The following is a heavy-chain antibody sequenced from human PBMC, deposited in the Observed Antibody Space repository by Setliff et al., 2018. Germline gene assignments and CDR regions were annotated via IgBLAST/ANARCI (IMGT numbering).Heavy chain of an antibody. CDR3: VRSINGYQQRYDY. Sequence: GGSLRLSCAASGFIFRSYEMNWVRQTPGKGLEWIAYINSGGYIIYYADSVKGRFTISRDNAKNSLYLQMTSLRAEDTALYYCVRSINGYQQRYDYWGHGTRVTVSS. CDR1: GFIFRSYE. V-gene: IGHV3-48*03. CDR2: INSGGYII. D-gene: IGHD5-12*01. J-gene: IGHJ4*01.